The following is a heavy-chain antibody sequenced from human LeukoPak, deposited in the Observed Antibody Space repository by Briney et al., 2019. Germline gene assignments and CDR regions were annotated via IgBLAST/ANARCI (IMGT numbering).Heavy chain of an antibody. J-gene: IGHJ6*02. CDR3: ARDGDTAMVIGRYYYYYYGMDV. Sequence: ASVKVSCKASGYTFTCYYMHWVRQAPGQGLEWMGWINPNSGGTNYAQKFQGWVTMTRDTSISTAYMELSRLRSDDTAVYYCARDGDTAMVIGRYYYYYYGMDVWGQGTTVTVSS. CDR1: GYTFTCYY. V-gene: IGHV1-2*04. D-gene: IGHD5-18*01. CDR2: INPNSGGT.